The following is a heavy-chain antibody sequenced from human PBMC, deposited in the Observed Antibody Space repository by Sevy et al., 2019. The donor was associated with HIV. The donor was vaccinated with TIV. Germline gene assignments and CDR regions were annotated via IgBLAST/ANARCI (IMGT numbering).Heavy chain of an antibody. V-gene: IGHV3-21*01. CDR3: ARDFRPYCTGVCYIVWYYYYYGMDV. Sequence: GGSLRLSCAASGFTFSSYSMNWVRQAPGKGLEWVSSISSSSSYIYYADSVKGRFTISRDNAKNSLYLQMNSLRAEDTAVYYCARDFRPYCTGVCYIVWYYYYYGMDVWGQGTTVTVSS. J-gene: IGHJ6*02. CDR1: GFTFSSYS. CDR2: ISSSSSYI. D-gene: IGHD2-8*02.